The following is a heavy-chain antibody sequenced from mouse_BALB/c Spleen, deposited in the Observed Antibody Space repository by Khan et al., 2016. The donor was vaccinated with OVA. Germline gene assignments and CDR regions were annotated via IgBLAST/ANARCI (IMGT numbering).Heavy chain of an antibody. J-gene: IGHJ2*01. Sequence: VQLKQSGAELVKPAASLKLSCTASGYNIKDIYIHWVKQRPEKGLERIRRTDPANGNTKYDPKFQGKATITADTSPNTAYLQLSSLTSEDTAVYYCRISTINTWGQGTTLTVSS. CDR1: GYNIKDIY. CDR3: RISTINT. V-gene: IGHV14-3*02. CDR2: TDPANGNT.